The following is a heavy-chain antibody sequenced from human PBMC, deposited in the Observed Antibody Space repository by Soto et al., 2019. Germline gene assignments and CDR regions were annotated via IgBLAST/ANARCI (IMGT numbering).Heavy chain of an antibody. CDR1: GFSLSTSGVG. CDR2: IYWDDDK. V-gene: IGHV2-5*02. D-gene: IGHD3-3*01. J-gene: IGHJ4*02. CDR3: AHTFLEEGVVSSFTY. Sequence: QITLKESGPTLVKPTQTLTLTCTFSGFSLSTSGVGVGWIRQPPGKALEWLALIYWDDDKRYSPSLKSRLTLXXNXPXXHVVLTITNMDPLDTAPYYWAHTFLEEGVVSSFTYWGQGTLVTVSS.